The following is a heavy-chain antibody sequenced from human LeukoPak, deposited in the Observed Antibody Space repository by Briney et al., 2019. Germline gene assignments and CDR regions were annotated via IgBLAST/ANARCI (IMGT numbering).Heavy chain of an antibody. CDR2: ISGSGDST. CDR3: AKGHSGWSFLDY. V-gene: IGHV3-23*01. D-gene: IGHD6-19*01. CDR1: GFTSGSYD. J-gene: IGHJ4*02. Sequence: PGGSLRLSCAASGFTSGSYDMSWVRQAPGKGLEWVSAISGSGDSTYYADSVKGRFTISRDNSKNTLYLQMNSLRAEDTAVYYCAKGHSGWSFLDYWGQGTLVTVSS.